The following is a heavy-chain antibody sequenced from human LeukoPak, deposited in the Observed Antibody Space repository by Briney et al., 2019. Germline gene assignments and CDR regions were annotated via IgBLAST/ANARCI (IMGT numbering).Heavy chain of an antibody. Sequence: GRSLRLSCAASGFTFSSYGMHWVRQAPGKGLEWVARIRNKANSYTTESAASVKGRFIISRDDSRDSLYLQMNSLKTEDTAVYYCARLGLVRARNYLDYWGQGTLVTVSS. D-gene: IGHD1-26*01. CDR1: GFTFSSYG. CDR2: IRNKANSYTT. V-gene: IGHV3-72*01. CDR3: ARLGLVRARNYLDY. J-gene: IGHJ4*02.